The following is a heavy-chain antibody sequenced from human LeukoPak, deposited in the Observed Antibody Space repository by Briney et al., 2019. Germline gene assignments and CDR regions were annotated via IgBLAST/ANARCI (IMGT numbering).Heavy chain of an antibody. CDR3: ARDRVMIRELFPGF. V-gene: IGHV1-2*02. CDR2: INPNSGDT. J-gene: IGHJ4*02. CDR1: GFTFTGYY. D-gene: IGHD3-10*01. Sequence: ASVKVSCKASGFTFTGYYIHWVRQAPGQGLEWMGWINPNSGDTNYSQKFQGRVTMTRDTSINTAYMELIRLTSDDTAVYFCARDRVMIRELFPGFWGQGTLVIVSS.